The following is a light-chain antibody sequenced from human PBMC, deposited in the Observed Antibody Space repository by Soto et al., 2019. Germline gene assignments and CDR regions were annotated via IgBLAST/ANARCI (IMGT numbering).Light chain of an antibody. CDR2: DVS. J-gene: IGLJ3*02. Sequence: QSALTQPASVSGSPGQSITISCTGTRSNVGGYNYVSWYQQHPGKAPKLMIYDVSSRPSGVSNRFSGSKSGNTASLTISGLQAEDEADYYCSSYTSSSTRVFGGGTKVTVL. V-gene: IGLV2-14*01. CDR1: RSNVGGYNY. CDR3: SSYTSSSTRV.